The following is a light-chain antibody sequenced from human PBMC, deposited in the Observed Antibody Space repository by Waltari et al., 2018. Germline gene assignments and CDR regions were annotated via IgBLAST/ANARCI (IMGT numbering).Light chain of an antibody. CDR3: CSYTSSSPYV. Sequence: QSALPQPASVSGSPRPPIATSRPGTSSDVGGTNPVPWYQQHPGKAPKLIIYDVSNRPSGVSNRFSGSKSGNTASLTISGLQAEDEADYYCCSYTSSSPYVLGTGTKVTVL. J-gene: IGLJ1*01. CDR2: DVS. CDR1: SSDVGGTNP. V-gene: IGLV2-14*03.